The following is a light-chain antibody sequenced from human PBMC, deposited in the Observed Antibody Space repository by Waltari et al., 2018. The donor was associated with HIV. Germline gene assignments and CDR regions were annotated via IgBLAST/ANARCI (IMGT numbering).Light chain of an antibody. V-gene: IGLV6-57*01. Sequence: NFMLTQPHSVSESPGKTVTISCTRSSGSVASNYVQWYQQRPGSSPTTGIYEDNQRPSGVPDRFSGSIDSSSNSASLTISGLKTEDEADYYCQSYDSRNHVVFGGGTKLTVL. CDR2: EDN. J-gene: IGLJ2*01. CDR1: SGSVASNY. CDR3: QSYDSRNHVV.